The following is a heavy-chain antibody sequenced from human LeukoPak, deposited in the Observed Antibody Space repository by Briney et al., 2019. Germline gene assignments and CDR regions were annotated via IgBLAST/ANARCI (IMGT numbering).Heavy chain of an antibody. J-gene: IGHJ3*02. D-gene: IGHD2-21*02. CDR1: GFTFSSYSM. CDR3: AGAYCGGDCFSGRAFDI. Sequence: GSLRLSCSASGFTFSSYSMNWVRQPPGKGLEWIGEVYHSGSTSYYPSLKSRVTISIEKSKNQFSLKLSSVTAADTAVYYCAGAYCGGDCFSGRAFDIWGQGTMVTVSS. V-gene: IGHV4-4*02. CDR2: VYHSGST.